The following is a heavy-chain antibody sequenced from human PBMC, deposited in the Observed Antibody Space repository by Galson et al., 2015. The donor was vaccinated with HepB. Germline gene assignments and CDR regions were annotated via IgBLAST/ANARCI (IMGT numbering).Heavy chain of an antibody. CDR3: ARTGYQLLEFDY. J-gene: IGHJ4*02. Sequence: QSGDDVKKPGESLRISCKGSGYSFTSYWISWGRQMPGKGLGWMGRIDPSDSYTNYSPSFQGHVTISADKSISTAYLQWSSLKASDTAMYYCARTGYQLLEFDYWGQGTLVTVSS. CDR1: GYSFTSYW. CDR2: IDPSDSYT. V-gene: IGHV5-10-1*01. D-gene: IGHD2-2*01.